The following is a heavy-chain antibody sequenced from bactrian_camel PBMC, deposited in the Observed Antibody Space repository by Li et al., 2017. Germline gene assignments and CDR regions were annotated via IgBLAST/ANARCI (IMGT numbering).Heavy chain of an antibody. Sequence: HVQLVESGGGSVLAGGSLKLSCVVSGSIFSMCAMGWYRQAPGKQPLERELIASISSDGTTTYTDSVKGRVTISQDNAENTVYLQMNSLKPEDTAMYYCAAVRTYASRCTVLAAGYNGWGQGTQVTVS. V-gene: IGHV3S53*01. CDR2: ISSDGTT. D-gene: IGHD6*01. CDR3: AAVRTYASRCTVLAAGYNG. J-gene: IGHJ4*01. CDR1: GSIFSMCA.